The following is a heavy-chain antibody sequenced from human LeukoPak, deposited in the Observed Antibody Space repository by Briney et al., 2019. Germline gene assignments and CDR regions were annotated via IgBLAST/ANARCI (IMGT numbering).Heavy chain of an antibody. CDR3: TRVTVVPFDY. J-gene: IGHJ4*02. D-gene: IGHD4-23*01. CDR1: GFTVSSNY. Sequence: GSLRLSCAASGFTVSSNYMSWVRQAPGKGLEWVSVIYSGGSTYYADSVKGRFTISRDNSKNTLYLQMNSLKTEDTALYYCTRVTVVPFDYWGQGTLVTVSS. CDR2: IYSGGST. V-gene: IGHV3-66*01.